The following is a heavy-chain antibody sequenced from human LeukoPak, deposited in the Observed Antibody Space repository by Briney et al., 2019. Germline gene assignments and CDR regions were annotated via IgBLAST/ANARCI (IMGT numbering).Heavy chain of an antibody. CDR3: ARGSVGYYDSSGYYRNWFDP. D-gene: IGHD3-22*01. CDR1: GYSFTSYW. Sequence: GESLKISCKGSGYSFTSYWIGWVRQMPGKGLEWMGIIYPGDSDTRYSPSFQGQVTISADKSISTAYLQWSSLKASDTAMYYCARGSVGYYDSSGYYRNWFDPWGQGTLVTVSS. J-gene: IGHJ5*02. CDR2: IYPGDSDT. V-gene: IGHV5-51*01.